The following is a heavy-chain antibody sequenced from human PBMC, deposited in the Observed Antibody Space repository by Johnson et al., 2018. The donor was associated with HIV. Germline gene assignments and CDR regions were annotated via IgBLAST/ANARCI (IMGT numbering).Heavy chain of an antibody. CDR3: ARVEGSSWSRGAFDI. D-gene: IGHD6-13*01. V-gene: IGHV3-13*01. J-gene: IGHJ3*02. CDR1: GFTLSRYD. CDR2: IGTAGDT. Sequence: VQLVESGGGLVQPGGSLRLSCAASGFTLSRYDMHWVRQATGKGLEWVSAIGTAGDTYYPGSVKGRFTISRENAKNSLYLQMNSLRAGETAVYYCARVEGSSWSRGAFDIWGQGTMVTVSS.